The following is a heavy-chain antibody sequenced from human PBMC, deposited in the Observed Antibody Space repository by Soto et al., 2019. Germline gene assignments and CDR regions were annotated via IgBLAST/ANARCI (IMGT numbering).Heavy chain of an antibody. J-gene: IGHJ6*03. CDR2: IYYSGST. Sequence: SETLSLTCTVSGGSISSSSYYWGWIRQPPGKGLEWIGSIYYSGSTYYNPSLKSRVTISVDTSKNQFSLKLSSVTAADTAVYYCARHYHCSGGSCYRYYYYMDVWGKGTTVTVSS. D-gene: IGHD2-15*01. CDR1: GGSISSSSYY. CDR3: ARHYHCSGGSCYRYYYYMDV. V-gene: IGHV4-39*01.